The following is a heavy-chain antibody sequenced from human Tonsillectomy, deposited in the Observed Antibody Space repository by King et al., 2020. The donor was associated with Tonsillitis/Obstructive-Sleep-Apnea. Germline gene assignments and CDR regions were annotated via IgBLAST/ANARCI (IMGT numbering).Heavy chain of an antibody. V-gene: IGHV2-5*02. CDR3: THSPLLTFPSYIWFDP. CDR2: IYWDDDK. CDR1: GFSLNTSGVG. J-gene: IGHJ5*02. D-gene: IGHD2-8*01. Sequence: ITLKESGPTLVKPTQTLTLTCTFSGFSLNTSGVGVGWIRQPPGKALEWLALIYWDDDKRYSPSLKSRLTITKDASKNQVVLTMTNMDPVDTATNYCTHSPLLTFPSYIWFDPWGQGTLVTVSS.